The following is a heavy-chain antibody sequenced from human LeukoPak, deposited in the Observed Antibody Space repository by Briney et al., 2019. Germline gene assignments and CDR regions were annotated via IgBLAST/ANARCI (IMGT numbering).Heavy chain of an antibody. Sequence: SETLSLTCAVYGGSFRGYYWSWIRQPPGKGLEWIGEINHSGSTNYNPSLKSRVTISVDTSKNQFSLKLSSVTAANTAVYYCVIGGSYYGGNNWFDPWGQGSLVTVSS. J-gene: IGHJ5*02. D-gene: IGHD1-26*01. CDR2: INHSGST. CDR1: GGSFRGYY. V-gene: IGHV4-34*01. CDR3: VIGGSYYGGNNWFDP.